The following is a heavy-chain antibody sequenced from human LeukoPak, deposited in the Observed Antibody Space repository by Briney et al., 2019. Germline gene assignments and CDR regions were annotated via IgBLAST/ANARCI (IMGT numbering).Heavy chain of an antibody. CDR1: GGSFSGYY. D-gene: IGHD6-6*01. Sequence: KSSETLSLTCAVYGGSFSGYYWSWIRQPPGKGPEWIGEINHSGSTNYNPSLKSRVTISVDTSKNQFSLKLSSVTAADTAVYYCARGRRYSSSRTQPNFDYWGQGTLVTVSS. CDR2: INHSGST. CDR3: ARGRRYSSSRTQPNFDY. J-gene: IGHJ4*02. V-gene: IGHV4-34*01.